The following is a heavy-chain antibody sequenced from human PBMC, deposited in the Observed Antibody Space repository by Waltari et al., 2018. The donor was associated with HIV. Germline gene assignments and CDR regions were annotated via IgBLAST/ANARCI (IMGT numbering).Heavy chain of an antibody. Sequence: QVQHVQSGAEVKRPGASVKVSCKTSGYTLTGYAMHWVRHAPGQSLVWKGWIKRVHGGTRYSLMFQCRPAITRDTAANTAYMELTSLRAEDTAVYYCARGPPNDLWPPQTRHMDVWCQGTTVTVSS. CDR2: IKRVHGGT. D-gene: IGHD3-3*01. CDR3: ARGPPNDLWPPQTRHMDV. V-gene: IGHV1-3*01. J-gene: IGHJ6*02. CDR1: GYTLTGYA.